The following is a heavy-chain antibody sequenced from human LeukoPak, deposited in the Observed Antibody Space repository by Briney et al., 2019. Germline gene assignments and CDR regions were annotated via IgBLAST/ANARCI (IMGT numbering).Heavy chain of an antibody. CDR1: GGSISSYY. J-gene: IGHJ6*02. CDR3: ARVVVGQTYYYYYYGMDV. CDR2: TYTSGST. D-gene: IGHD2-15*01. Sequence: KPSETLSLTCTVSGGSISSYYWSWIRQPAGKGLEWIGRTYTSGSTNYNPSLKSRVTMSVDTSKNQFSLKLSSVTAADTAVYYCARVVVGQTYYYYYYGMDVWGQGTTVTVSS. V-gene: IGHV4-4*07.